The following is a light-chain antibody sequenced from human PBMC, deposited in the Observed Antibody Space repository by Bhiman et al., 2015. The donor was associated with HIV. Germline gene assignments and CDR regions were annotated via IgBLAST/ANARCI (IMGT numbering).Light chain of an antibody. CDR3: QSYDNSLSGHVI. CDR1: RSNIGAGYD. CDR2: GKT. J-gene: IGLJ2*01. Sequence: QLVLTQPPSVSGAPGQRVTISCAGTRSNIGAGYDVHWYQHLPGTAPKLLIYGKTNRPSGVPDRFSGSQSGTSASLAISGLRAEDEADYYCQSYDNSLSGHVIFGGGTKLTVL. V-gene: IGLV1-40*01.